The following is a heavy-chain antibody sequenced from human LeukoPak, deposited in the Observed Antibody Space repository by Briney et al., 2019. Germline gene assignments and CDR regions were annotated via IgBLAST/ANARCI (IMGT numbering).Heavy chain of an antibody. Sequence: KPSETLSLTCTVSGGSISSSSYYWGWIRQPPGKGLEWIGSIYYSGSTYYNPSLKSRVTISVDTSKNQFSLKLSSVTAADTAVYYCAREAITMVREEPFDHWGHGSLVTVSS. CDR1: GGSISSSSYY. CDR3: AREAITMVREEPFDH. V-gene: IGHV4-39*02. CDR2: IYYSGST. J-gene: IGHJ4*01. D-gene: IGHD3-10*01.